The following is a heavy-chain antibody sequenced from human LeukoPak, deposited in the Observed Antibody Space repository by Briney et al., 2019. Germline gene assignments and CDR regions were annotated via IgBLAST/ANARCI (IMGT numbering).Heavy chain of an antibody. J-gene: IGHJ4*02. CDR3: ARSSPPYTAMGLEHFDY. D-gene: IGHD5-18*01. V-gene: IGHV4-31*03. Sequence: SQTLSLTCTVSGGSISSGGYYWSWIRQHPGKGLEWIGYIYYSGSTYYNPSLKSRVTISVDTSKNQFSLKLSSVTAADTAVYYCARSSPPYTAMGLEHFDYWGQGTLVTVFS. CDR1: GGSISSGGYY. CDR2: IYYSGST.